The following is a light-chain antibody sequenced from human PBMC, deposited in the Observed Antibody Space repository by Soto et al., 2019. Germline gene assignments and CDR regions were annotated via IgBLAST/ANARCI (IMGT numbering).Light chain of an antibody. CDR3: QQRGNWPYT. Sequence: EIVLTQSPATLSLSPGERATLSCRASQSVSRYLAWYQQKPGQAPRLLIYDAFNRATGIPARFSGSGSGTAFTLTISSLEPEDFAVYYCQQRGNWPYTFGQGTKLEIK. J-gene: IGKJ2*01. CDR1: QSVSRY. CDR2: DAF. V-gene: IGKV3-11*01.